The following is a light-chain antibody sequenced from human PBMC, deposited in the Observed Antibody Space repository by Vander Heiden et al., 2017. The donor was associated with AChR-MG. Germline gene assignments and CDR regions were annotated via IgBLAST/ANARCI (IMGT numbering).Light chain of an antibody. J-gene: IGKJ4*01. Sequence: EIVLKQTPTTLSLSPGERATLSCRASQSIESIYLTWYQQKAGQPPRLLIYGASSRATGIPDRFSGSGSGTDFTLTISRLEPEDFAVYYCQQCASAPLTFPCGAKVEI. CDR3: QQCASAPLT. CDR1: QSIESIY. CDR2: GAS. V-gene: IGKV3-20*01.